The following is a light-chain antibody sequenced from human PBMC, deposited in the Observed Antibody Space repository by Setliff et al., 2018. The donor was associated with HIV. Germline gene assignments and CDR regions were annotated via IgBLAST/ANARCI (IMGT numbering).Light chain of an antibody. CDR2: EVK. Sequence: QSALTQPASVSGSPGQLITISCTGTSSDVGGYNYVSWYQQHPGKAPKLIIYEVKNRPSGVSNRFSGSKSGNTASLTISGLQAEDEADYYCSSYVIRNTLPFGTGTRSPS. J-gene: IGLJ1*01. CDR1: SSDVGGYNY. V-gene: IGLV2-14*01. CDR3: SSYVIRNTLP.